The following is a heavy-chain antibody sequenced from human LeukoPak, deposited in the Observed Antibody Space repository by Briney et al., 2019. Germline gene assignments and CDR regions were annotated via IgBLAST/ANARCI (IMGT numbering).Heavy chain of an antibody. CDR2: ISSGGGSP. CDR3: AKSTAPCSRGSCYSALES. D-gene: IGHD2-15*01. CDR1: GFTFGSFA. Sequence: GGSLRLSCAASGFTFGSFAMAWVRQAPGKGLEWVSGISSGGGSPYYVDSVKGRFTISRDNSKNTLYLQMDSLRADDTAVYYCAKSTAPCSRGSCYSALESWGQGTLVTVSS. J-gene: IGHJ4*02. V-gene: IGHV3-23*01.